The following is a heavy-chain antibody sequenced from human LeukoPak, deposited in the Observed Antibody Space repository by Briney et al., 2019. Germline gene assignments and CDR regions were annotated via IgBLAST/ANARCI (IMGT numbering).Heavy chain of an antibody. J-gene: IGHJ4*02. Sequence: ASVKVSCKASGYTFTDHSIHWVRQAPGQGLEWMGYVDPSNDDTNYAPKFHDRVTMTGDTSIRTAYMELSRLTSDDTAVYYCARSLFVASTDWGQGTLVIVSS. D-gene: IGHD2-21*01. CDR2: VDPSNDDT. V-gene: IGHV1-2*02. CDR1: GYTFTDHS. CDR3: ARSLFVASTD.